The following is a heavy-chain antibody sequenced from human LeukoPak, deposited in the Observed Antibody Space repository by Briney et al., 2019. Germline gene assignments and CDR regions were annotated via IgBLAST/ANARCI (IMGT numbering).Heavy chain of an antibody. J-gene: IGHJ4*02. V-gene: IGHV3-23*01. CDR2: ISGSGGST. CDR3: APRTGYSSSWVDY. CDR1: GFTFSSYA. D-gene: IGHD6-13*01. Sequence: PGGSLRLSCAASGFTFSSYAMSWVRQAPGKGLEWVSAISGSGGSTYYADPVKGRFTISRDNSKNTLYLQMNSLRAEDTAVYYCAPRTGYSSSWVDYWGQGTLVTVSS.